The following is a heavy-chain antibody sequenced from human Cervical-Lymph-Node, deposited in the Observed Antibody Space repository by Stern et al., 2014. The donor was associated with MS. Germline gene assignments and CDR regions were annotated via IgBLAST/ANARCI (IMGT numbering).Heavy chain of an antibody. J-gene: IGHJ5*02. Sequence: QLQLQESGPGLVKPLETLSLTCAVSGDSIGISKWWTWVRQPPGKGLEWIGEIYHSGYTNYNPSLKSRVTISVDKSTNQFSLRLSSVTAADTAVYYCARISIDYGSGTYEDWSWFDPWGQGTLVTVSS. CDR1: GDSIGISKW. CDR2: IYHSGYT. D-gene: IGHD3-10*01. V-gene: IGHV4-4*02. CDR3: ARISIDYGSGTYEDWSWFDP.